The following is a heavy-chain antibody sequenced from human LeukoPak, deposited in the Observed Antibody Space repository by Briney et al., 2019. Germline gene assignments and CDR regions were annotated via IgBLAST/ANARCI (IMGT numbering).Heavy chain of an antibody. Sequence: SETLSLTCTVSGVSISSSNYYWGWIRQPPGKGLEWIGSLYHSGSTNYNPSLNSRVTILVDTSKNQFSLKLSSVTAADTALYYCAGGAQWLAHDYWGQGTLVTVSS. J-gene: IGHJ4*02. CDR1: GVSISSSNYY. V-gene: IGHV4-61*05. D-gene: IGHD6-19*01. CDR2: LYHSGST. CDR3: AGGAQWLAHDY.